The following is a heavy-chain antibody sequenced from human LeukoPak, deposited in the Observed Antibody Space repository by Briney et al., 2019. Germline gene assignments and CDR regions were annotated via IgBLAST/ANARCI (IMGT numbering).Heavy chain of an antibody. CDR1: GASVSSGGYS. D-gene: IGHD2-2*01. V-gene: IGHV4-30-2*01. J-gene: IGHJ3*02. CDR3: ARGGRYCSSTSCSVGAFDI. Sequence: PSQTLSLTCAVSGASVSSGGYSWSWVRQPPGKGLEWIGYIFHSGSTYYNPSLKSRVTVSIDRPKNQFSLRLSFVTAADTAMYYCARGGRYCSSTSCSVGAFDIWGQGTMVTVSS. CDR2: IFHSGST.